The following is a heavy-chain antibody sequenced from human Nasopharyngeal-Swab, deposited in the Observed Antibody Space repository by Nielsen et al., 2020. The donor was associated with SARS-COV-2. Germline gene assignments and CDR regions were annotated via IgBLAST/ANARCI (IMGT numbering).Heavy chain of an antibody. D-gene: IGHD6-13*01. J-gene: IGHJ4*02. Sequence: GGSLRLSCAASGFTFSSYSMNWVRQAPGKGLEWVSSISSSSSYIYYADSVKGRFTISRDNAKNSLYLQMNSLRAEDTAVYYCARDPDSSSWSFYFDYWGQGTLVTVSS. CDR1: GFTFSSYS. V-gene: IGHV3-21*01. CDR3: ARDPDSSSWSFYFDY. CDR2: ISSSSSYI.